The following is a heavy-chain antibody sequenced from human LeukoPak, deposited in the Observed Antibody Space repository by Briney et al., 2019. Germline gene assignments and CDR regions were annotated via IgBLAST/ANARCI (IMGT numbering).Heavy chain of an antibody. V-gene: IGHV4-59*01. CDR1: GGSISSYY. D-gene: IGHD3-9*01. Sequence: TPSETLSLTCTVSGGSISSYYWSWIRQPPGKGLEWIGNIYYSGSTNYNPSLKSRVTISVDTSKNQFSLKLNSVTAADTAVYYCARVTGYMIEDYFDYWGQGILVTVSS. J-gene: IGHJ4*02. CDR2: IYYSGST. CDR3: ARVTGYMIEDYFDY.